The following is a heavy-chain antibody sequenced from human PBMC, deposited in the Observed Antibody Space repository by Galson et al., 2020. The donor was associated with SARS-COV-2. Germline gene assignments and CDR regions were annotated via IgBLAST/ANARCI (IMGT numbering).Heavy chain of an antibody. D-gene: IGHD3-16*01. V-gene: IGHV3-66*01. CDR2: IYYDGST. Sequence: TGGSLRLSCVASGFSVSNKYMSWVRQAPGKGLEWVSVIYYDGSTNYADSVRGRFTVSRDNSKNMVYLQMNSLRAEDTAVYYCVRDDGVGPYDYWGQGTLVTVSS. CDR3: VRDDGVGPYDY. J-gene: IGHJ4*02. CDR1: GFSVSNKY.